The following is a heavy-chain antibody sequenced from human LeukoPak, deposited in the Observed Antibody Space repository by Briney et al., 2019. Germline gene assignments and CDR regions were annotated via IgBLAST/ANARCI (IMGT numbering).Heavy chain of an antibody. D-gene: IGHD5-24*01. V-gene: IGHV4-59*01. CDR1: GGSISSYY. CDR2: IYYSGST. Sequence: SETLPLTCTVSGGSISSYYWSWIRQPPGKGLEWIGYIYYSGSTNYNPSLKSRVTISVDTSKNQFSLKLSSVTAADTAVYYCARGLRVRRDGYNYWFDPWGQGTLVTVSS. J-gene: IGHJ5*02. CDR3: ARGLRVRRDGYNYWFDP.